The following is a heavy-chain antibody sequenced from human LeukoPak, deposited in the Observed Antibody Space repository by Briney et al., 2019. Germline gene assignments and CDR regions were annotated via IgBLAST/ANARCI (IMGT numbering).Heavy chain of an antibody. CDR1: GYTLTSYG. Sequence: GSVKVSCKASGYTLTSYGISWVRQAPGQGLEWMGWISAYNGNTNYAQKLQGRVTMTTDTSTSTAYMKLRSLRSDDTAVYYCARDSYDILTGYYLRFDYWGQGTLVTVSS. D-gene: IGHD3-9*01. V-gene: IGHV1-18*01. CDR3: ARDSYDILTGYYLRFDY. J-gene: IGHJ4*02. CDR2: ISAYNGNT.